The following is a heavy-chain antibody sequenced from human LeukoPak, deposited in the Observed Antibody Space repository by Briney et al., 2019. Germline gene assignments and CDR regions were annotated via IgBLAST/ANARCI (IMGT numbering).Heavy chain of an antibody. J-gene: IGHJ4*02. V-gene: IGHV3-21*01. Sequence: GGSLRLSCAASGFTFSGYSMNWVRQAPGKGLEWVSSISSSSSYIYYADSVKGRFTISRDNAKNSLYLQMNSLRAEDTAVYYCAREVPRGSYYYWGQGTLVTVSS. CDR1: GFTFSGYS. CDR3: AREVPRGSYYY. D-gene: IGHD1-26*01. CDR2: ISSSSSYI.